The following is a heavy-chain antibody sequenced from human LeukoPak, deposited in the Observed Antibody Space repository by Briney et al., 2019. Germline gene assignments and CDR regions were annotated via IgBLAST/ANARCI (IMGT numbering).Heavy chain of an antibody. CDR3: ARGTTTYYDFWSGPMDV. CDR2: ISSSGSTI. V-gene: IGHV3-48*03. J-gene: IGHJ6*02. D-gene: IGHD3-3*01. Sequence: QPGGSLRLSCAASGVTFSSYEMNWVRQAPGKGLEWVSYISSSGSTIYYADSVKGRLTISRDNAKNSLYLQMNSLRAEDTAVYYCARGTTTYYDFWSGPMDVWGQGTTVTVSS. CDR1: GVTFSSYE.